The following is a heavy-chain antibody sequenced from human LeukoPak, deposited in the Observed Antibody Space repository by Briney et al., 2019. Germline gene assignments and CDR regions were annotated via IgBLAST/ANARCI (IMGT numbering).Heavy chain of an antibody. CDR1: GFTFRTYA. CDR2: ISGSGATT. V-gene: IGHV3-23*01. J-gene: IGHJ4*02. CDR3: AKDRVSSGYYYFDY. D-gene: IGHD6-19*01. Sequence: GGSLRLSCAASGFTFRTYAMSWVRQAPGKGLEWVSAISGSGATTFYADSVKRRFPISRDNSKNTLFLQMNSLRAEDTAVYYCAKDRVSSGYYYFDYWGQGTLVTVSS.